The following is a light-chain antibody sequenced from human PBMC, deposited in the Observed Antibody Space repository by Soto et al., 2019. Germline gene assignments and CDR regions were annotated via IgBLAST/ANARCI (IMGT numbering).Light chain of an antibody. CDR3: QQYISYPT. CDR1: QSISSW. CDR2: HAS. V-gene: IGKV1-5*01. J-gene: IGKJ1*01. Sequence: NRMTLSPSTLSASIGDRVTITCRASQSISSWLAWYQQKPGKAPKLLIFHASSLESGVPSRFSGSGSGTEFTLTISSLQSDDFATYYCQQYISYPTFGQGANVDI.